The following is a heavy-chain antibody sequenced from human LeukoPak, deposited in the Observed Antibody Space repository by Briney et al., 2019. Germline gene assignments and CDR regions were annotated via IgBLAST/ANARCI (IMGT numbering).Heavy chain of an antibody. V-gene: IGHV3-21*01. CDR2: ISSSSSYI. CDR3: ARDMTGVAAHY. D-gene: IGHD2-15*01. J-gene: IGHJ4*02. CDR1: GFRFYDTW. Sequence: PGGSLRLSCAASGFRFYDTWMSWVRQAPGRGLEWVSSISSSSSYIYYADSVKGRFTISRDNAKNSLYLQMNSLRAEDTAVYYCARDMTGVAAHYWGQGTLVTVSS.